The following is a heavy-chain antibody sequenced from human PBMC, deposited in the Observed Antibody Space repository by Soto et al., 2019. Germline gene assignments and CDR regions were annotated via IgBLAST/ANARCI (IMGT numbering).Heavy chain of an antibody. CDR3: VKDDGGYPSTAPH. V-gene: IGHV3-23*01. CDR1: GMTISNYP. CDR2: ISGSGDRT. J-gene: IGHJ1*01. D-gene: IGHD3-22*01. Sequence: GSLRLSGAASGMTISNYPMSWVRQAPGKGLDWVSGISGSGDRTYYADSAKGRFTISKDISKNSLSLQLDNLGVEDTAVYFCVKDDGGYPSTAPHWGQGTLVTVSS.